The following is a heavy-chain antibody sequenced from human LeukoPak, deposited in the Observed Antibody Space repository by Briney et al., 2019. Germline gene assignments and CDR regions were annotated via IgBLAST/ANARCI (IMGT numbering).Heavy chain of an antibody. D-gene: IGHD1-26*01. J-gene: IGHJ3*02. Sequence: PSETLSLTCAVYGGSFSGYYWSWIRQPPGKGLEWIGEINHSGSTNYNPSLKSRVTISVDTSKNQFSLKLSSVTAADTAVYYCARDIVGARVDAFDIWGQGTMVTVSS. CDR1: GGSFSGYY. CDR3: ARDIVGARVDAFDI. V-gene: IGHV4-34*01. CDR2: INHSGST.